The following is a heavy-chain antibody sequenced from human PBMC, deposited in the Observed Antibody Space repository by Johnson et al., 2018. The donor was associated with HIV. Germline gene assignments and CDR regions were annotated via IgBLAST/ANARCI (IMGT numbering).Heavy chain of an antibody. CDR3: ARPRTTVTQVDAFDI. Sequence: VQLVESGGGVVQPGRSLRLSCAASGFTLISYAMHWVRQAPGKGLEYVSAISSNGGSTYYANSVKGRFTISRDNSKNTLYLQMGSLRAEDMAVYYCARPRTTVTQVDAFDIWGQGTMVTVSS. V-gene: IGHV3-64*01. D-gene: IGHD4-17*01. CDR2: ISSNGGST. CDR1: GFTLISYA. J-gene: IGHJ3*02.